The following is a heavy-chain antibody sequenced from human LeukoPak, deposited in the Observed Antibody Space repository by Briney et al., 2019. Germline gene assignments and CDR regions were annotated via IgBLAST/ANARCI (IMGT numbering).Heavy chain of an antibody. D-gene: IGHD2-21*01. CDR1: GGSISGYY. Sequence: PSETLSLTCTVSGGSISGYYWSWVRQPAGKGLEWIGRIYSSGSTNYNSSLNSRVTMSVDTSKNQFSLKLSSVTAADTAVYHCARDGGDYAYYYYYYMAVWGKGTTVIVSS. CDR2: IYSSGST. CDR3: ARDGGDYAYYYYYYMAV. J-gene: IGHJ6*03. V-gene: IGHV4-4*07.